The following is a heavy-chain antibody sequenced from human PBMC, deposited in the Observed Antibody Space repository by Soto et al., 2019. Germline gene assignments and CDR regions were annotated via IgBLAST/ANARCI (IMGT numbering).Heavy chain of an antibody. CDR3: ARAEGVITMVRGVMAPDAFDI. D-gene: IGHD3-10*01. CDR1: GGSISSYY. V-gene: IGHV4-59*01. CDR2: IYYSGST. J-gene: IGHJ3*02. Sequence: SETLSLTCTVSGGSISSYYWSWIRQPPGKGLEWIGYIYYSGSTNYNPSLKSRVTISVDTSKNQFSLKLSSVTAADTAVYYGARAEGVITMVRGVMAPDAFDIWGQGTMVTVSS.